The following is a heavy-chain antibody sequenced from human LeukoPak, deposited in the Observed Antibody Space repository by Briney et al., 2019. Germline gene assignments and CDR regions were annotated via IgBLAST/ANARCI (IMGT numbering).Heavy chain of an antibody. CDR3: ARLYCSGGSCYSDY. CDR2: IYTCGST. V-gene: IGHV4-61*02. J-gene: IGHJ4*02. CDR1: GGSISSGSYY. D-gene: IGHD2-15*01. Sequence: SETLSLTCTVSGGSISSGSYYWSWIRQPAGKGLEWIGRIYTCGSTNYNPSLKSRVTISVDTSKNQFSLKLSSVTAADTAVYYCARLYCSGGSCYSDYWGQGTLVTVSS.